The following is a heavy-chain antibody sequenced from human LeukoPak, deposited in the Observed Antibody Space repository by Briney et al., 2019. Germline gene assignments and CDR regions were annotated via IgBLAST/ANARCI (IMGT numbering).Heavy chain of an antibody. J-gene: IGHJ4*02. CDR1: GVSITTYY. CDR3: AREANYYGSGSYFEGTFDY. V-gene: IGHV4-59*13. CDR2: IYHSGST. Sequence: PSETLSLTCTVSGVSITTYYWSWLRQPPGKGLEGIGYIYHSGSTNYNPSLKSRVTISVDTSKIEFSLKLTSVTAADTAVYYCAREANYYGSGSYFEGTFDYWGQGSLVTVSS. D-gene: IGHD3-10*01.